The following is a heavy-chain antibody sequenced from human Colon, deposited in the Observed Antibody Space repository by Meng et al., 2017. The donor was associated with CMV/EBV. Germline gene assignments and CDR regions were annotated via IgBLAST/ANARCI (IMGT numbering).Heavy chain of an antibody. D-gene: IGHD6-13*01. CDR2: INHSGST. Sequence: GGSFSGYYWSWIRPPPGKGLEWIGEINHSGSTNYNPSLKSRVTISVDTSKNQFSLKLSSVTAADTAVYYCARPQTPYSSSWYPYFDLWGRGTLVTVSS. CDR3: ARPQTPYSSSWYPYFDL. J-gene: IGHJ2*01. V-gene: IGHV4-34*01. CDR1: GGSFSGYY.